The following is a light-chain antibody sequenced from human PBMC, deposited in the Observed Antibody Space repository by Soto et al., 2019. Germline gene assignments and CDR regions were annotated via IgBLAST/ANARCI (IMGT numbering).Light chain of an antibody. CDR1: SSNIGAGYD. V-gene: IGLV1-40*01. CDR2: GNS. Sequence: QSVLTQPPSVSGAPGQRVTISCTGSSSNIGAGYDVHWYQQLPGTAPKLLIYGNSNRPSGVPDRFSCSKSGTSASLAITGRQAEDEADYYCQSYDRSLRGGVFGGGTKLTVL. CDR3: QSYDRSLRGGV. J-gene: IGLJ3*02.